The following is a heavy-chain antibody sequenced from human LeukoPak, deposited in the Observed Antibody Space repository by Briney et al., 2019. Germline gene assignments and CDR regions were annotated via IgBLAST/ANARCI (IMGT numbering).Heavy chain of an antibody. CDR3: AREGGAYCSSTSCSFAKYNWFDP. CDR2: INPNSGGT. D-gene: IGHD2-2*01. J-gene: IGHJ5*02. V-gene: IGHV1-2*06. CDR1: GYTFTGHY. Sequence: ASVKVSCKASGYTFTGHYMHWVRQAPGQGLEWMGRINPNSGGTNYAQKFQGRVTMTRDTSISTAYMELSRLRSDDTAVYYCAREGGAYCSSTSCSFAKYNWFDPWGQGTLVTVSS.